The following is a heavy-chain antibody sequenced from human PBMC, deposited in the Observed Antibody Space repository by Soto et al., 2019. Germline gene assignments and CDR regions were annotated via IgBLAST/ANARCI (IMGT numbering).Heavy chain of an antibody. CDR3: ARASHGVNVLRFLEWLNPPNYFDY. D-gene: IGHD3-3*01. CDR2: IWYDGSNK. J-gene: IGHJ4*02. CDR1: GFTFSSYG. Sequence: GGSLRLSCAASGFTFSSYGMHWVRQAPGKGLEWVAVIWYDGSNKYYADSVKGRFTISRDNSKNTLYLQMNSLRAEDTAVYYCARASHGVNVLRFLEWLNPPNYFDYWGQGTLVTVSS. V-gene: IGHV3-33*01.